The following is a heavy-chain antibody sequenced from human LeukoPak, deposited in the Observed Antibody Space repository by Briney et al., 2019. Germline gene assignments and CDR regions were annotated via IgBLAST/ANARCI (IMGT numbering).Heavy chain of an antibody. J-gene: IGHJ4*01. Sequence: GGSLRLSCAASGFTFSNYWMTWVRQAPGKGLEWVSSISFDSSYIYYADSLRGRFAISRDSARNTVYLEMGGLTAEDTAVYYCASDPAEWVAGNYFDCWSHGTPVTVSS. D-gene: IGHD6-19*01. CDR3: ASDPAEWVAGNYFDC. CDR1: GFTFSNYW. V-gene: IGHV3-21*06. CDR2: ISFDSSYI.